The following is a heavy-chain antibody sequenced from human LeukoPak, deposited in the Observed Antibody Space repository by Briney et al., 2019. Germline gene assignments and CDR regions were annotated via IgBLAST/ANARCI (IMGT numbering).Heavy chain of an antibody. CDR2: IYYSGST. CDR3: ARMYSSSPGDAFDI. D-gene: IGHD6-13*01. V-gene: IGHV4-59*01. CDR1: GGSISIYY. Sequence: SETLSLTCTVSGGSISIYYWSWIRQPPGKGLEWIGYIYYSGSTNYNPSLKSRVTISVDTSKNQFSLKLSSVTAADTAVYYCARMYSSSPGDAFDIWGQGTMVTVSS. J-gene: IGHJ3*02.